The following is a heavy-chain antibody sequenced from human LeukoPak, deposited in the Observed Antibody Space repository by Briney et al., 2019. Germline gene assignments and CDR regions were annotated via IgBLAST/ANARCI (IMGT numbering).Heavy chain of an antibody. CDR1: GGSISRYY. J-gene: IGHJ3*02. Sequence: SETLSLTCTVSGGSISRYYWSWIRQPPGKGLEWIGYIYYSGSTNYNPSLKSRVTISVDTSKNQFSPKLSSVTAADTAVYYCARFPMVRGAVGAFDIWGQGTMVTVSS. CDR2: IYYSGST. D-gene: IGHD3-10*01. CDR3: ARFPMVRGAVGAFDI. V-gene: IGHV4-59*01.